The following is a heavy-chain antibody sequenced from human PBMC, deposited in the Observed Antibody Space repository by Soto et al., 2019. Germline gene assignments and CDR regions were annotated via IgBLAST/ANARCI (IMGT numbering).Heavy chain of an antibody. CDR2: ISPYNGNT. J-gene: IGHJ6*02. Sequence: QVQLVQSGAEVKKPGASVKVSCRASGYTFTSYGISWVRQAPGQGLEWMGWISPYNGNTNYAQKLQGRVTMTTDTSKSPAYMGLRSLRSDDTAVYYCARGIGGYFGVDYYYGMDVWGQGTTVTVSS. V-gene: IGHV1-18*01. CDR1: GYTFTSYG. CDR3: ARGIGGYFGVDYYYGMDV. D-gene: IGHD3-16*01.